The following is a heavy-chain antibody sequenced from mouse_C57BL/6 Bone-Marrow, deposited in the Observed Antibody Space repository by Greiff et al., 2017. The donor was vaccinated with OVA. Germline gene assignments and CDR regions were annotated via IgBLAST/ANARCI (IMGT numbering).Heavy chain of an antibody. V-gene: IGHV7-3*01. J-gene: IGHJ1*03. CDR1: GFTFTDYY. D-gene: IGHD2-3*01. CDR2: IRNKANGYTT. CDR3: ARRGWLLLWYFDV. Sequence: DVKLVESGGGLVQPGGSLSLSCAASGFTFTDYYMSWVRQPPGKALEWLGFIRNKANGYTTEYSASVKGRFTISRDNSQSILYLQMNALRAEDSATYYCARRGWLLLWYFDVWGTGTTVTFSS.